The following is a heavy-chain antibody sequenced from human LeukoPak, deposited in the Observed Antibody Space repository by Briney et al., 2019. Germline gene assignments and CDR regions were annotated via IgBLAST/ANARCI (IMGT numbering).Heavy chain of an antibody. CDR2: INPNSGGT. V-gene: IGHV1-2*02. Sequence: ASVKVSCKASGYTFTSYYMHWVRQAPGQGLEWMGWINPNSGGTNYAQKFQGRVTMTRDTSISTAYMELSRLRSDDTAVYYCAGDLGYDSSGYHYWGQGTLVTVSS. CDR1: GYTFTSYY. CDR3: AGDLGYDSSGYHY. J-gene: IGHJ4*02. D-gene: IGHD3-22*01.